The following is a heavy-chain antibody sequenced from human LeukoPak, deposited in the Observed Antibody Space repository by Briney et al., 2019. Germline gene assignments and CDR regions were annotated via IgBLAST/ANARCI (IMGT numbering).Heavy chain of an antibody. Sequence: SVKVSCKASGGTFSSYAISWVRQAPGQGLEWMGGIIPIFGTANYAQKFQGRVTITADESTSTAYMGLSSLRSEDTAVYYCAGYCSSTSCPIDYWGQGTLVTVSS. CDR2: IIPIFGTA. CDR3: AGYCSSTSCPIDY. CDR1: GGTFSSYA. J-gene: IGHJ4*02. V-gene: IGHV1-69*13. D-gene: IGHD2-2*01.